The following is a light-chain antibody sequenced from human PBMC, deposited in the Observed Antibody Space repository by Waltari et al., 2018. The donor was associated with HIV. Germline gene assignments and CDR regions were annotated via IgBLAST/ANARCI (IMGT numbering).Light chain of an antibody. CDR3: ASHAGSKDV. CDR1: SSDVGAYNY. J-gene: IGLJ2*01. Sequence: QSALTQPPSASGSPGQSVTISCPEPSSDVGAYNYFPWFQQHPGKAPKLMIYDVTKRPSGVPDRFSGSKSGNTASLTVSGLQAEDEADYYCASHAGSKDVFGGGTRLTVL. V-gene: IGLV2-8*01. CDR2: DVT.